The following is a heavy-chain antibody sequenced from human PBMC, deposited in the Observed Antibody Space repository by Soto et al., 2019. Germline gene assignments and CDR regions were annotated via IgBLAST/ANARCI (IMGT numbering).Heavy chain of an antibody. CDR1: GASISGFY. CDR3: VRDGTKTLRDWFDP. Sequence: PSETLSLTCTVSGASISGFYWSWIRKSAGKGLEWIGRIYATGTTDYNPSLKSRVMMTVDTSKKQFSLKLRSVTAADTAVYYCVRDGTKTLRDWFDPWGQGISVTVSS. D-gene: IGHD1-1*01. CDR2: IYATGTT. V-gene: IGHV4-4*07. J-gene: IGHJ5*01.